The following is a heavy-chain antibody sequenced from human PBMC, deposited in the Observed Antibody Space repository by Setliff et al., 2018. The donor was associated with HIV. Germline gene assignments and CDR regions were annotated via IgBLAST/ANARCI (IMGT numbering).Heavy chain of an antibody. V-gene: IGHV1-2*02. D-gene: IGHD6-19*01. CDR2: INPNSGGT. CDR1: GYTFTSYG. Sequence: ASVKVSCKASGYTFTSYGISWVQQAPGQGLEWMGWINPNSGGTNYAQKFQGRVTMTRDTSISTAYMELSRLRSDDTAVYYCAREGSGWYKYYYYYMDVWGKGTTVTVSS. CDR3: AREGSGWYKYYYYYMDV. J-gene: IGHJ6*03.